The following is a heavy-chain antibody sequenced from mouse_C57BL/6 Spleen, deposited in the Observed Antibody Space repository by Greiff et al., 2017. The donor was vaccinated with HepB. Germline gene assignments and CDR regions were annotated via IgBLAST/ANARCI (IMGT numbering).Heavy chain of an antibody. J-gene: IGHJ4*01. CDR3: ARWDGGYAMDY. CDR2: IDPSDSYT. CDR1: GYTFTSYR. Sequence: QVQLQQPGAELVKPGASVKLSCKASGYTFTSYRMQWVKQRPGQGLEWIGEIDPSDSYTNYNQKFKGKATLTVDTSSSTAYMQLSSLTSEDSAIYYCARWDGGYAMDYWGQGTSVTVSS. D-gene: IGHD1-1*02. V-gene: IGHV1-50*01.